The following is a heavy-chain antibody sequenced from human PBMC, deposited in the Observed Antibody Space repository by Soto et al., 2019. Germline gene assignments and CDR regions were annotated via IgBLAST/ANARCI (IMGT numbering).Heavy chain of an antibody. CDR1: GYTFTGYY. D-gene: IGHD4-17*01. CDR2: INPNSGGT. CDR3: AREILVTTSNGGWFAP. V-gene: IGHV1-2*02. Sequence: ASVKVSCKASGYTFTGYYMHWVRQAPGQGLEWMGWINPNSGGTNYAQKFQGRVTMTRDTSISTAYMELSRLRSDDTAVYYCAREILVTTSNGGWFAPWGQGTLVTVSS. J-gene: IGHJ5*02.